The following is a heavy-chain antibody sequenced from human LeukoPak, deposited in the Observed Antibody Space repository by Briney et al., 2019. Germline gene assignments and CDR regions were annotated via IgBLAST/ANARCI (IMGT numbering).Heavy chain of an antibody. J-gene: IGHJ4*02. CDR1: GGSMSSSSYY. CDR2: IYYSGST. Sequence: SVTLSLTCTVSGGSMSSSSYYWGWIRQRPGKGLEWVGSIYYSGSTYYTPSLKSRVSISVDTSKNQYSLKLSSVTAADTAVYYCARVTYTAMVTRRSFDCWGQGTLVPVSS. CDR3: ARVTYTAMVTRRSFDC. V-gene: IGHV4-39*07. D-gene: IGHD5-18*01.